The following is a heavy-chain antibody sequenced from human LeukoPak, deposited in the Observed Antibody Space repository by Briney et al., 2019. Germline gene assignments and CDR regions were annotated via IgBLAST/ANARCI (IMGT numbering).Heavy chain of an antibody. J-gene: IGHJ6*04. CDR1: GFTFSDYY. V-gene: IGHV3-11*06. Sequence: GGSLRLPCAASGFTFSDYYMSWIRQAPGKGLEWVSYISSSSSYTNYADSVKGRFTISRDNAKNSLYLQMNSLRAEDTAVYYCARVREYCSSTSCYGRTYGMDAWGKGTTVTVSS. D-gene: IGHD2-2*01. CDR3: ARVREYCSSTSCYGRTYGMDA. CDR2: ISSSSSYT.